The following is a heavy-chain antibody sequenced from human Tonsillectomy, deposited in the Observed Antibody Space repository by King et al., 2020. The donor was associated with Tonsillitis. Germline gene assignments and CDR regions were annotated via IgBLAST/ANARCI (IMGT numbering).Heavy chain of an antibody. CDR2: IKQDGSEK. J-gene: IGHJ1*01. D-gene: IGHD6-19*01. CDR1: GFTFSSYW. V-gene: IGHV3-7*03. Sequence: VQLVESGGGLVQPGGSLRLSCAASGFTFSSYWMSWVRQAPGKGLEWVANIKQDGSEKYYVDSVKGRFTISRDNAKNSLYLKMNSLRAEDTSVYYCARLPLGGWYSEYFQHWGQGTLVTVSS. CDR3: ARLPLGGWYSEYFQH.